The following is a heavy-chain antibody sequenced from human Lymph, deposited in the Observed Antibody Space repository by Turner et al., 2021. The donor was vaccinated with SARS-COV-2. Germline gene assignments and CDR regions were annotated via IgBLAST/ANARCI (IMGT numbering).Heavy chain of an antibody. Sequence: EVQLLESGGGLVQRGGSLSLSCAASGFTFSSYAMSWVRQAPGKGLEWVSGISGSGGTTHYADSVKGRFTSSRDNSKNTLYLQMNSLRAEDTAVYYCAKDRFTLSSGWEDYWGQGTLVTVSS. CDR2: ISGSGGTT. D-gene: IGHD6-19*01. J-gene: IGHJ4*02. V-gene: IGHV3-23*01. CDR3: AKDRFTLSSGWEDY. CDR1: GFTFSSYA.